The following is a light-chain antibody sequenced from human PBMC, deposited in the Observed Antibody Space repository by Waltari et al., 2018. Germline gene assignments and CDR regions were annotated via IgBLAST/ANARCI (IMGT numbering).Light chain of an antibody. CDR2: RDI. V-gene: IGLV3-1*01. Sequence: YEMTQPPSVSVSPGQTASITCAGDNLQSKYVYWYQHKPGKSPLLILYRDIERPSGIPERFSGSNSGNTATLAISETQAMDEADYYCQAWDTRTGVVFGGGTKLTVL. J-gene: IGLJ2*01. CDR1: NLQSKY. CDR3: QAWDTRTGVV.